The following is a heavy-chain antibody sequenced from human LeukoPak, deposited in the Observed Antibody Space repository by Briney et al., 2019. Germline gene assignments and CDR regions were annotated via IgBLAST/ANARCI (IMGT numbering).Heavy chain of an antibody. J-gene: IGHJ4*02. CDR3: AREKQQLDFDY. CDR2: ISAYNGNT. Sequence: ASVKVSCKASGYTFTSYGISWVRQAPGQGLEWMGRISAYNGNTNYAQKLQGRVTMTTDTSTSTAYMELSSLRSEDTAVYYCAREKQQLDFDYWGQGTLVTVSS. D-gene: IGHD6-13*01. CDR1: GYTFTSYG. V-gene: IGHV1-18*01.